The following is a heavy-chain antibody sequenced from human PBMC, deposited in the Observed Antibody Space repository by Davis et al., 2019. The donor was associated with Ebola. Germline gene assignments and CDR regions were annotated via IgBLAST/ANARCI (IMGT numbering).Heavy chain of an antibody. V-gene: IGHV4-34*01. J-gene: IGHJ6*03. CDR2: INHSGST. Sequence: MPSETLSLTCAVYGGSFSFYYWNWIRQPPGKGLEWIGEINHSGSTNYYPSLKSRVTISVDTAKNQFSLKLNSVTEADTAVYYCARAKRNYVVPRGSGPPYYMDVWGKGTTVTVSS. D-gene: IGHD4-11*01. CDR1: GGSFSFYY. CDR3: ARAKRNYVVPRGSGPPYYMDV.